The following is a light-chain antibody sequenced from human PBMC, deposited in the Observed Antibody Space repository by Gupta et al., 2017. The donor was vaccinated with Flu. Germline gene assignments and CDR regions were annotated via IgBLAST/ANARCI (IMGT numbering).Light chain of an antibody. CDR3: QQSDSTPFT. Sequence: DIQMTQSPSSLSASVGDRVTITCRASQSISSYLNWYQQKPGKAPKLLIYAASSVQSGVPSRFSGSGSGTDFTLTISMLQPEDFATYYCQQSDSTPFTFGPGTKVDIK. CDR1: QSISSY. V-gene: IGKV1-39*01. J-gene: IGKJ3*01. CDR2: AAS.